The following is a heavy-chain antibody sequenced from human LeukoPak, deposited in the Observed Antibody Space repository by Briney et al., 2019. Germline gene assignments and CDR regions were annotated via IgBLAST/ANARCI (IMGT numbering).Heavy chain of an antibody. V-gene: IGHV3-21*01. J-gene: IGHJ4*02. CDR3: ARAYSSGWFLFDY. CDR2: ISSGTGYI. D-gene: IGHD6-19*01. Sequence: PGGSLRLSCAASGFAFSSYTMNWVRQAPGKGLEWVSSISSGTGYIYYADSVRGRFTISRDNAKNSLYLQMDSLRAEDTAVYYCARAYSSGWFLFDYWGQGTLVTVSS. CDR1: GFAFSSYT.